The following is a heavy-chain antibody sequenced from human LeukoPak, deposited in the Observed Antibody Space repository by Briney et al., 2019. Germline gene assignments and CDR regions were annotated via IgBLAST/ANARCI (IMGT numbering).Heavy chain of an antibody. Sequence: SETLSLTCTVSSGSISSYYWSWIRQPPGKGLEWIGYIYYSGSTNYNPSLKSRVTISVDTSKNQFSLKLSSVTAADTAVYYCARAGRYYDSSGYWYYFDYWGQGTLVTVSS. CDR3: ARAGRYYDSSGYWYYFDY. J-gene: IGHJ4*02. CDR1: SGSISSYY. V-gene: IGHV4-59*01. CDR2: IYYSGST. D-gene: IGHD3-22*01.